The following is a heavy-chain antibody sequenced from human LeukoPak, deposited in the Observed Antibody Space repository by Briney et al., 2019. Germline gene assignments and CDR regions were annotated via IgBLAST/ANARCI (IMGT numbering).Heavy chain of an antibody. CDR3: ARAEPTMVREADY. CDR2: IHPKSGDT. V-gene: IGHV1-2*02. J-gene: IGHJ4*02. D-gene: IGHD3-10*01. Sequence: ASVKVPCKTSGYTFTDHYFHWLRQAPGQGLEWMGWIHPKSGDTNYAERFQGRVTMTRDTSISTAYMELSRLRSDDTAVYYCARAEPTMVREADYWGQGTLVTVSS. CDR1: GYTFTDHY.